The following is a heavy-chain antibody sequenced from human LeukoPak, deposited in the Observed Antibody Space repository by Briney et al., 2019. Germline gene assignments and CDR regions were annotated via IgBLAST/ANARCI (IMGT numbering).Heavy chain of an antibody. Sequence: SETLSLTCTVSGGSISSYYWSWIRQPPGKGLEWIGRIYTSGSTNYNPSLKSRVTISVDTSKNQFSLKLSSVTAADTAVYYCARGQYYYDSSGYPYDAFDIWGQGTMVTVSS. CDR2: IYTSGST. D-gene: IGHD3-22*01. J-gene: IGHJ3*02. CDR3: ARGQYYYDSSGYPYDAFDI. V-gene: IGHV4-4*08. CDR1: GGSISSYY.